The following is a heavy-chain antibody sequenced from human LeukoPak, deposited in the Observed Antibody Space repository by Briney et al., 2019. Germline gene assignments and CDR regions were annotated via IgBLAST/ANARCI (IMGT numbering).Heavy chain of an antibody. CDR1: GYTFTGYY. Sequence: ASVKVSCKASGYTFTGYYMHWVRQAPGQGLEWMGIINPSGGSTSHAQKFQGRVTMTRDTSTSTVYMELSSLRSEDTAVYYCARGGQYYDILTGGNQNWFDPWGQGTLVTVSS. CDR2: INPSGGST. D-gene: IGHD3-9*01. CDR3: ARGGQYYDILTGGNQNWFDP. V-gene: IGHV1-46*01. J-gene: IGHJ5*02.